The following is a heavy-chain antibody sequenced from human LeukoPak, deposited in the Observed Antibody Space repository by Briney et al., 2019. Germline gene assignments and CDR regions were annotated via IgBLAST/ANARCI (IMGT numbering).Heavy chain of an antibody. CDR3: ARDGIDILTGYYIDD. D-gene: IGHD3-9*01. CDR2: INPSGGST. CDR1: GYTFTSYY. Sequence: ASVKVSCKASGYTFTSYYMHWVRQARGQGLEWMGIINPSGGSTSYAQKFQGRVTMTRDMSTSTVYMELSSLRSEDTAVYYCARDGIDILTGYYIDDWGKGTTVTVSS. V-gene: IGHV1-46*01. J-gene: IGHJ6*03.